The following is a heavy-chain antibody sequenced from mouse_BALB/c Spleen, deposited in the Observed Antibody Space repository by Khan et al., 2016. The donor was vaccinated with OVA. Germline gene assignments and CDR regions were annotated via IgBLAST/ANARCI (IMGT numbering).Heavy chain of an antibody. V-gene: IGHV1-15*01. CDR3: RRSDGYYGYFDV. CDR1: GYTFTDYE. J-gene: IGHJ1*01. D-gene: IGHD2-3*01. Sequence: QVQLKQSGAELVRPGASVTLSCKASGYTFTDYEMHWVKQTPVHGLEWIGAIDPETGGTAYNQKFKGKATLTADKSSSTAYMELRSLTSEDSAVDYCRRSDGYYGYFDVWGAGTTVTVSS. CDR2: IDPETGGT.